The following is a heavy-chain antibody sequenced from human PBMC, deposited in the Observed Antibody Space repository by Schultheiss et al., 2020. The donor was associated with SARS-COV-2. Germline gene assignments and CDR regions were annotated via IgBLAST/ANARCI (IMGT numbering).Heavy chain of an antibody. CDR3: ARVQATRSPYYYYGMDV. V-gene: IGHV4-61*08. J-gene: IGHJ6*02. CDR1: GGSISSGGYY. D-gene: IGHD2-15*01. Sequence: SETLSLTCTVSGGSISSGGYYWSWIRQPPGKGLEWIGYIYYSGSTYYNPSLKSRVTISVDTSKNQFSLKLSSVTAADTAVYYCARVQATRSPYYYYGMDVWGQGTTVTVSS. CDR2: IYYSGST.